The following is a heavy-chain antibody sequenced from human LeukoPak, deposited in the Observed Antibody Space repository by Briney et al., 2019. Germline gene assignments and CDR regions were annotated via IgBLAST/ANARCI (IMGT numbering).Heavy chain of an antibody. CDR2: ISYDGSNK. V-gene: IGHV3-30-3*02. J-gene: IGHJ4*02. CDR1: GFTFSSYA. D-gene: IGHD3-22*01. Sequence: PGRSLRLSCAASGFTFSSYAMHWVRQAPGKGLEWVAVISYDGSNKYYADSVKGRFTISRDNSKNTLYLQMNSLRADDTAVYYCAKRASIDSVGYWGQGTLVTVSS. CDR3: AKRASIDSVGY.